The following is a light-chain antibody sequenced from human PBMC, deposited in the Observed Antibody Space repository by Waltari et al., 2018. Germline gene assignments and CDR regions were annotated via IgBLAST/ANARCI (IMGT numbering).Light chain of an antibody. CDR1: SSDIGNYNY. Sequence: QSALAQPASVSGSPGQSIAISCTGTSSDIGNYNYVSWYQQHPGKATKLILYEVSDRPSGVSLRFSGSKSGNKATLTICGLQADDEADYYCSSYTNRATLRVFGTGTKVTVL. V-gene: IGLV2-14*01. CDR3: SSYTNRATLRV. J-gene: IGLJ1*01. CDR2: EVS.